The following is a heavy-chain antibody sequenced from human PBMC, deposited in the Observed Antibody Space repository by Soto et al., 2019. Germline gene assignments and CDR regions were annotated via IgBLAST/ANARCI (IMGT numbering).Heavy chain of an antibody. CDR2: IWFDGSNR. CDR1: GFTFSSYG. V-gene: IGHV3-33*01. CDR3: ATSYDSRGHGGY. Sequence: QLPLVESGGGVVQPGRSLRLSCVASGFTFSSYGMHWVRQAPGKGLEWVAVIWFDGSNRYYADSVKGRFTISRDNSKTSLYLQMNSLRAADTAVYYCATSYDSRGHGGYWGHGTLVTVSS. D-gene: IGHD3-22*01. J-gene: IGHJ4*01.